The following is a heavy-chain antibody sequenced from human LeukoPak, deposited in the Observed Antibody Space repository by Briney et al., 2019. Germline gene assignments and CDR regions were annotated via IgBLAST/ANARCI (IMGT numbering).Heavy chain of an antibody. CDR2: ISNSGSAK. D-gene: IGHD2-15*01. CDR1: RFSFSNHS. CDR3: ARDFAQDDRMDV. V-gene: IGHV3-48*01. J-gene: IGHJ6*02. Sequence: SGGSLKLSCAASRFSFSNHSMNWVRQAPGKGLEWVSYISNSGSAKYYAASVKGRFTISRDNGKNSLYLQMNSLRAEDTAVYYCARDFAQDDRMDVWGQGATVTASS.